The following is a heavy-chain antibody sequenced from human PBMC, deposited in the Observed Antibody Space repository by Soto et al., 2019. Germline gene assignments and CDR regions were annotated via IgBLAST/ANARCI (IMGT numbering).Heavy chain of an antibody. V-gene: IGHV1-18*01. CDR2: ISAYNGNT. CDR1: GYTFTSYG. Sequence: QVQLVQSGAEVKKPGASVKVSCKASGYTFTSYGISWVRQAPGQGLEWMGWISAYNGNTNYAQKLQGRVTMTTDTXXSXAXXELRSLRSDDTAVYYCARVEVEGSGSYLPYYGMDVWGQGTTVTVSS. J-gene: IGHJ6*02. CDR3: ARVEVEGSGSYLPYYGMDV. D-gene: IGHD3-10*01.